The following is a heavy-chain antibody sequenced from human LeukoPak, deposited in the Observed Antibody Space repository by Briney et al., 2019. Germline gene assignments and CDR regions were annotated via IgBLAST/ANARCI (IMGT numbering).Heavy chain of an antibody. D-gene: IGHD3-10*01. CDR1: GGSISNYY. CDR3: ARRAYGSGSFNRYHFDY. V-gene: IGHV4-59*08. J-gene: IGHJ4*02. CDR2: IYYRGST. Sequence: PSETLSLTCTVSGGSISNYYWSWIRQPPGKGLEWIGYIYYRGSTNYNPSLKNRVTISVDPSSNHFSLKLNSVTAADTAVYYCARRAYGSGSFNRYHFDYWGQGTLVAVSS.